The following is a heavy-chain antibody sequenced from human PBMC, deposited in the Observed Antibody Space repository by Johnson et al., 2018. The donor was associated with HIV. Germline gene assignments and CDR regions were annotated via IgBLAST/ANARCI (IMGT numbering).Heavy chain of an antibody. V-gene: IGHV3-30-3*01. CDR2: ISHDGSNK. CDR3: ARGYYDSRGSDAFDI. J-gene: IGHJ3*02. CDR1: RFTFSNYA. D-gene: IGHD3-22*01. Sequence: QLVESGGGVVQPGRSLRLSCAASRFTFSNYALHWVRQAPGMGLEWVAVISHDGSNKYYADSVTGRFTISRDNSKNTLYLQMNSLRAEDTAVYFCARGYYDSRGSDAFDIWGQGTMVTVSS.